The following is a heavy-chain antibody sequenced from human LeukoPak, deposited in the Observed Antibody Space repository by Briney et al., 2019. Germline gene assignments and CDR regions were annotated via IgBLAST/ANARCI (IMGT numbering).Heavy chain of an antibody. Sequence: ASVKVSCKASGYTFTSYDINWVRQATGQGLEWMGWMNPNSGNTGYAQKFQGRVTMTRDTSISTAYMELSRLRSDDTAVYYCARVREVGSSWVDYWGQATLVTVSS. CDR2: MNPNSGNT. J-gene: IGHJ4*02. V-gene: IGHV1-8*01. CDR3: ARVREVGSSWVDY. CDR1: GYTFTSYD. D-gene: IGHD6-13*01.